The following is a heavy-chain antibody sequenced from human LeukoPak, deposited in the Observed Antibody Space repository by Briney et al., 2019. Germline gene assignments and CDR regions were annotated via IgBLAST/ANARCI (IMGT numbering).Heavy chain of an antibody. CDR1: GFTFTRFN. J-gene: IGHJ6*02. V-gene: IGHV3-21*06. CDR2: ITTSGTYI. Sequence: GGSLRLSCAASGFTFTRFNMNWVRQAPRKGLELVSSITTSGTYIYYADSVKGRFTISRDNAKHSLYLQMNSLRGEDTAVYYCARPFYYDSNGGEGMDVWGQGTTVTVSS. D-gene: IGHD3-22*01. CDR3: ARPFYYDSNGGEGMDV.